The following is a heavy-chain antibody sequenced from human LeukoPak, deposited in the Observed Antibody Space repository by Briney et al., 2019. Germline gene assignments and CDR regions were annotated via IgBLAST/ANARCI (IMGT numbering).Heavy chain of an antibody. CDR2: IYYSGST. CDR3: ARVWYSSGFFDY. D-gene: IGHD6-19*01. Sequence: PSETLSLTCTVSGGSISSSSYYWGWIRQPPGKGLEWIGSIYYSGSTYYNPSLKSRVTISVDTSKNQFSLKLSSVTAADTAVYYCARVWYSSGFFDYWGQGTLVTVSS. V-gene: IGHV4-39*07. J-gene: IGHJ4*02. CDR1: GGSISSSSYY.